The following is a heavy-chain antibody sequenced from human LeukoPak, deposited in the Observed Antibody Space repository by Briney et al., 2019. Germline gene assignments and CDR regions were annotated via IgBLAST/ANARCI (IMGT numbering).Heavy chain of an antibody. Sequence: SLTLSLTCTVSGGSISSGGYYWSWIRQHPGKGLEWIGYIYYSGSTYYNPSLKSRVTISVDTSKNQFSLKLSSVTAADTAVYYCARDRPYYYDSSGYHDAFDIWGQGTMVTVSS. CDR1: GGSISSGGYY. J-gene: IGHJ3*02. CDR3: ARDRPYYYDSSGYHDAFDI. D-gene: IGHD3-22*01. CDR2: IYYSGST. V-gene: IGHV4-31*03.